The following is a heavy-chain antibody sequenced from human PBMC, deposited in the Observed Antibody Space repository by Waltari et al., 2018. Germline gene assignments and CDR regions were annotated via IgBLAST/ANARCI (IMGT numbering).Heavy chain of an antibody. CDR3: ARGVWGRYWFDP. V-gene: IGHV1-69*01. Sequence: QVQLVQSGAEVKKPGSSVKVSCKASGGTVISYAISWVRQAPGPGLEWMGGIIPIFGTANYAQKFQGRVTITADESTSTAYMELSSLRSEDTAVYYCARGVWGRYWFDPWGQGTLVTVSS. D-gene: IGHD3-16*01. J-gene: IGHJ5*02. CDR2: IIPIFGTA. CDR1: GGTVISYA.